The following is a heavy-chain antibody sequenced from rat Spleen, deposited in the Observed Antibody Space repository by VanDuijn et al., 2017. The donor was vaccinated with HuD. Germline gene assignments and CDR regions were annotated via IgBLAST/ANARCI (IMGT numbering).Heavy chain of an antibody. Sequence: EVQLVESGGGLVQPGRSLKLSCAASGFTFSNFGMAWVRQAPTKGLEWVATISYDGSSTYYRESVKGRFTISRDNAKSTLYLQMDSPRSEDTATYYCARGRELGFDYWGQGVMVTVSS. CDR2: ISYDGSST. J-gene: IGHJ2*01. CDR1: GFTFSNFG. D-gene: IGHD4-3*01. V-gene: IGHV5-29*01. CDR3: ARGRELGFDY.